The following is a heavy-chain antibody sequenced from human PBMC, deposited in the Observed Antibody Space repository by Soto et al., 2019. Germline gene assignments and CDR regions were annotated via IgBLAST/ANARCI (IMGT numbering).Heavy chain of an antibody. CDR1: VGSISSCGYS. V-gene: IGHV4-30-2*01. D-gene: IGHD2-2*01. Sequence: PSEPLSLPCAVSVGSISSCGYSWGWIRQPPGKGLEWIGYIYHSGSTYYNPSLKSRVTISVDRSKNQFSLKLSSVTAADTAVYYCARYAAALNWFDPRGQGTLVTVSS. CDR2: IYHSGST. CDR3: ARYAAALNWFDP. J-gene: IGHJ5*02.